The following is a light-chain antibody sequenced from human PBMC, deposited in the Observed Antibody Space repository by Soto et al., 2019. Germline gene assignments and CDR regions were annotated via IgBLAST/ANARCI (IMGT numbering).Light chain of an antibody. CDR2: GAS. V-gene: IGKV3-15*01. Sequence: EIVMTQSPATLSVSPGERATLSCRASQSVSSNLAWYQQKPGQAPRLLIYGASTRATGIPARFSGSGSGTEFTLTINSLQPEDVATYYCQQYDSLPLSFGPGTKVELK. CDR3: QQYDSLPLS. CDR1: QSVSSN. J-gene: IGKJ3*01.